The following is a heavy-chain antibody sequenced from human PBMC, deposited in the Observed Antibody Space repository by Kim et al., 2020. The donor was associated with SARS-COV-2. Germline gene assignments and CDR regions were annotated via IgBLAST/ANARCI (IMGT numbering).Heavy chain of an antibody. V-gene: IGHV3-21*01. D-gene: IGHD3-16*01. CDR3: ARGLGMNDFQPLDS. CDR2: ISHDGRSA. Sequence: GGSLRLSCAASGFAFSSYAMSWVRQTPGKGLEWVSSISHDGRSAYYADPLRGRFTIARDNARNSLFLQLSSLTAEDTAVYYCARGLGMNDFQPLDS. J-gene: IGHJ5*01. CDR1: GFAFSSYA.